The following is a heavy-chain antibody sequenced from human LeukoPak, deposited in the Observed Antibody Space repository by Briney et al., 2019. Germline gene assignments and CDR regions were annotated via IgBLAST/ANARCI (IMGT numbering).Heavy chain of an antibody. J-gene: IGHJ3*02. CDR3: ATNYYDSSGFASDDAFDI. D-gene: IGHD3-22*01. Sequence: SQTLSLTCTVSGGSISSGGYYWSWIRQHPGKGLEWIGYIYYSGSTYYNPSLKSRVTISVGTSKSQFSLKLSSVTAADTAVYYCATNYYDSSGFASDDAFDIWGQGTMVTVFS. CDR1: GGSISSGGYY. V-gene: IGHV4-31*03. CDR2: IYYSGST.